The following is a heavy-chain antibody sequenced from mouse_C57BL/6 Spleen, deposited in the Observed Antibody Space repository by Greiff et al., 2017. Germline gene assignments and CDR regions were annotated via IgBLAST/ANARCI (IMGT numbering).Heavy chain of an antibody. Sequence: QVHVKQSGAELVRPGASVKLSCKASGYTFTDYYINWVKQRPGQGLEWIARIYPGSGNTYYNEKFKGKATLTAEKSSSTAYMQLSSLTSEDSAVYFCARVGNYYGSSYGDYWGQGTTLTVSS. CDR2: IYPGSGNT. V-gene: IGHV1-76*01. CDR1: GYTFTDYY. CDR3: ARVGNYYGSSYGDY. D-gene: IGHD1-1*01. J-gene: IGHJ2*01.